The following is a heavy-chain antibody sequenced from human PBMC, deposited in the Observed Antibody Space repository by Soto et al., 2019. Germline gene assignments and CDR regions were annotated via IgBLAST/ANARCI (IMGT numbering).Heavy chain of an antibody. Sequence: QVQLVESGGGVVQPGRSLRLSCAASGFTFSNYGMPGVGQAPGKGLEWVAVIWYDGRNKYYADSLKGRFTISRDNSKNTLYLQMNSLRVEDTAVYYCVRSSSNWGPDYWGQGTLVTVSS. CDR1: GFTFSNYG. CDR2: IWYDGRNK. V-gene: IGHV3-33*01. J-gene: IGHJ4*02. CDR3: VRSSSNWGPDY. D-gene: IGHD7-27*01.